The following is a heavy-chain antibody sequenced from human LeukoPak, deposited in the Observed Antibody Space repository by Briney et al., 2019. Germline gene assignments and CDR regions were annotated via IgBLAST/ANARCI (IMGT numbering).Heavy chain of an antibody. Sequence: ASVKVSCKASGYTFTSYYMHWVRQAPGQGLEWMGWISAYNGNTNYVQKLQGRVTMTTDTSTSTVYMELSSLRSDDTAVYYCARDIATIVHQDWGQGTLVTVSS. CDR3: ARDIATIVHQD. CDR1: GYTFTSYY. D-gene: IGHD1-26*01. J-gene: IGHJ4*02. CDR2: ISAYNGNT. V-gene: IGHV1-18*04.